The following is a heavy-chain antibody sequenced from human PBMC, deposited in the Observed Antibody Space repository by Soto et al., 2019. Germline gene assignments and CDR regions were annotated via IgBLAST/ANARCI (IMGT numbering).Heavy chain of an antibody. V-gene: IGHV3-33*01. J-gene: IGHJ5*02. CDR1: GFTFSSYG. Sequence: PGGSLRLSCAASGFTFSSYGMHWVRQAPGKGLEWVAVIWYDGSNKYYADSVKGRFTISRDNSKNTLYLQMNSLRAEDTAVYYCARAHRDGYNNWFDPWGQGTLVTVSS. D-gene: IGHD5-12*01. CDR3: ARAHRDGYNNWFDP. CDR2: IWYDGSNK.